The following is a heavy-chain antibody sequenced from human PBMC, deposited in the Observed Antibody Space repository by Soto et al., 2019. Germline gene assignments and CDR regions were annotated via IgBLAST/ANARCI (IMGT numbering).Heavy chain of an antibody. D-gene: IGHD6-13*01. CDR3: AGEAYSSSPGWLYLPTDYFDY. CDR2: ISSSSSTI. V-gene: IGHV3-48*02. J-gene: IGHJ4*02. Sequence: GGSLRLSCAASGFTFSSYSMNWVRQAPGKGLEWVSYISSSSSTIYYADSVKGRFTISRDNAKNSLYLKMNSLRDEDTAVYYCAGEAYSSSPGWLYLPTDYFDYWGQGTLVTVSS. CDR1: GFTFSSYS.